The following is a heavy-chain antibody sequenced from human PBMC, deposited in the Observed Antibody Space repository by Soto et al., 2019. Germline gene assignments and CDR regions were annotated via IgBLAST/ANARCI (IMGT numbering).Heavy chain of an antibody. CDR3: AKNGQPPYYYYGLDV. CDR1: GYTFTRYG. J-gene: IGHJ6*02. D-gene: IGHD2-8*01. Sequence: GASVKVSCKASGYTFTRYGISLVRQAPGQGLEWMGWISGYNGDTTYAQKFQGRVTMTIDTSTSTAYMELRSLTSDDTAVYYCAKNGQPPYYYYGLDVWGQGTKVTVSS. CDR2: ISGYNGDT. V-gene: IGHV1-18*01.